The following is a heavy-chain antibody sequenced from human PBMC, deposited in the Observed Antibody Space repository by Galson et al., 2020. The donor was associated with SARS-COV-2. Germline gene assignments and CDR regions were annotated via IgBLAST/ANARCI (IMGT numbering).Heavy chain of an antibody. CDR2: IYHSGDT. D-gene: IGHD3-3*01. V-gene: IGHV4-4*02. Sequence: SETLSLTCTVSGDSVSSANWWNWVRQPPGKGLEWIGEIYHSGDTNFNPSLKSRVTLSVNKSKNQFSLRLRSVTAADTAVYYFARDARRPSDSGAWSLPYWGQGILVTVSS. CDR1: GDSVSSANW. J-gene: IGHJ4*02. CDR3: ARDARRPSDSGAWSLPY.